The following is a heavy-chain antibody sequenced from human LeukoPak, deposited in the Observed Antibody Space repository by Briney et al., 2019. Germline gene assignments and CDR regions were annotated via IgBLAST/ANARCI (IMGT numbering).Heavy chain of an antibody. CDR3: ARGTYYDSSGYYYESGAFDI. V-gene: IGHV4-59*01. D-gene: IGHD3-22*01. CDR1: GGSFSSYF. Sequence: SETLSLTCSVSGGSFSSYFWSWIRQPPGKRLEWIGYIYNSGSTNYNPSLKSRVIISVDTSKNQFSLKLSSVTAADTAVYHCARGTYYDSSGYYYESGAFDIWGQGTMVTVSS. J-gene: IGHJ3*02. CDR2: IYNSGST.